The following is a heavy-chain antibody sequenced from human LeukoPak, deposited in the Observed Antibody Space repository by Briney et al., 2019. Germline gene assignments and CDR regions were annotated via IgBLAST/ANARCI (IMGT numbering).Heavy chain of an antibody. D-gene: IGHD5-18*01. Sequence: PSETLSLTCAVYGGSFSGYYRSWIRQPPGKGLEWIGEINHSGSTNYNPSLKSRVTISVDTSKNQFSLKLSSVTAADTAVYYCASRGTAMAFDYWGQGTLVTVSS. CDR2: INHSGST. CDR1: GGSFSGYY. CDR3: ASRGTAMAFDY. V-gene: IGHV4-34*01. J-gene: IGHJ4*02.